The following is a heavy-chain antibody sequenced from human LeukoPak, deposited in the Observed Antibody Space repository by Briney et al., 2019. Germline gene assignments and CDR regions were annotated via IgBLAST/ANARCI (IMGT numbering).Heavy chain of an antibody. CDR1: GGSISSYY. Sequence: SETLSLTCTVSGGSISSYYWSWIRQPPGKGLEWIGYIYYSGSTNYNPSLKSRVTISVDTSKNQFSLKLSFVTAADTAVYYCARDRNYYDSSGYYSWFDPWGQGTLVTVSS. CDR3: ARDRNYYDSSGYYSWFDP. CDR2: IYYSGST. V-gene: IGHV4-59*12. J-gene: IGHJ5*02. D-gene: IGHD3-22*01.